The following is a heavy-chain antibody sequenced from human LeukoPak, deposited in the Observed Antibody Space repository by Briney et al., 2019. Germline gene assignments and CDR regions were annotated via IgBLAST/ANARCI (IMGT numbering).Heavy chain of an antibody. J-gene: IGHJ4*02. V-gene: IGHV3-23*01. D-gene: IGHD5-12*01. CDR1: GFTFSSYV. Sequence: PGGSLRLSCAASGFTFSSYVMSWVRQAPGKGLEWVSAISGSGGSTYFADSVKGRFTISRDNSKNTLYLQMNSLRAEDTAVYYCAKDLGYLATKLGGDYWGQGTLVTVSS. CDR2: ISGSGGST. CDR3: AKDLGYLATKLGGDY.